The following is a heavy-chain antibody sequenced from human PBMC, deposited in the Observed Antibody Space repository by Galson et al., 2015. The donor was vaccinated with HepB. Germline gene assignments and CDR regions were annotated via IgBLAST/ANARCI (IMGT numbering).Heavy chain of an antibody. CDR1: GFTFSSYW. J-gene: IGHJ5*02. Sequence: SLRLSCAASGFTFSSYWMSWVRQAPGKGLEWVANIKQDGSEKYYVDSVKGRFTISRDNAKNSLYLQMNSLRAEDTAVYYCARVRGRITMIVRLTGWFDPWGQGTLVTVSS. V-gene: IGHV3-7*03. D-gene: IGHD3-22*01. CDR3: ARVRGRITMIVRLTGWFDP. CDR2: IKQDGSEK.